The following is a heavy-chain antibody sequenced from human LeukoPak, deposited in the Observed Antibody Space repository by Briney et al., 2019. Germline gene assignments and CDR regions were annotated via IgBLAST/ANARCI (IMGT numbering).Heavy chain of an antibody. Sequence: GESLKISCKGSRYSFTSYWIGWVRQMPGKGLEWMGIIYPGDSDTRYSPSFQGQVTISADKSISTAYLQWSSLKASDTAMYYCARLVMGDGYNWGLDYWGQGTLVTVSS. D-gene: IGHD5-24*01. CDR1: RYSFTSYW. J-gene: IGHJ4*02. CDR2: IYPGDSDT. CDR3: ARLVMGDGYNWGLDY. V-gene: IGHV5-51*01.